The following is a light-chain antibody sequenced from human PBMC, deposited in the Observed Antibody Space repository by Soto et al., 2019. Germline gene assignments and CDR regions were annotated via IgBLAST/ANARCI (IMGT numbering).Light chain of an antibody. CDR2: DVS. V-gene: IGLV2-11*01. Sequence: QSVLTQPASVSGSPGQSITISCTGSGRDIGAYDYVSWYQQHPGKAPKLMIYDVSKRPSGVPDRFSGSKSGNTASLTISGLQAEDEADYYCCSYAGSYTHVVFGGGTKVTVL. J-gene: IGLJ2*01. CDR1: GRDIGAYDY. CDR3: CSYAGSYTHVV.